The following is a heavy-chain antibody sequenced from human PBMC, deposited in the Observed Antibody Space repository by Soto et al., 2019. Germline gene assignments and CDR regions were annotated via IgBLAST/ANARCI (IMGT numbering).Heavy chain of an antibody. CDR2: IYPGDSDT. CDR1: GYSFTSYW. CDR3: ARRAELGRGYYYYGMDV. Sequence: PGESLKISCKGSGYSFTSYWIGWVRQMPGKGLEWMGIIYPGDSDTRYSPSFQGQVTISADKSISTAYLQWSSLKASDTAMYYCARRAELGRGYYYYGMDVWGQGTTVTVSS. D-gene: IGHD3-10*01. J-gene: IGHJ6*02. V-gene: IGHV5-51*01.